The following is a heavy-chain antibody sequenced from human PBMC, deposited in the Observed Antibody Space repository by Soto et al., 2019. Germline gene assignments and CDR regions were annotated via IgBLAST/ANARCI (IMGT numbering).Heavy chain of an antibody. J-gene: IGHJ5*02. Sequence: GSLRLSCAASGFTFSSYAMHWVRQAPGKGLEWVAVISYDGSNKYYADSVKVRFTISRDNSKNTLYLQMNSLRAEDTAVYYCARARLSRSWWFDPWGQGTLVTVSS. CDR1: GFTFSSYA. CDR3: ARARLSRSWWFDP. CDR2: ISYDGSNK. D-gene: IGHD3-10*01. V-gene: IGHV3-30-3*01.